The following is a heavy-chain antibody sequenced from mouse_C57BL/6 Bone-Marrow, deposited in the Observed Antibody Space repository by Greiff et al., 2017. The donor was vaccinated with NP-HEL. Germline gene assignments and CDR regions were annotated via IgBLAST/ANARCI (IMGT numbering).Heavy chain of an antibody. CDR1: GFSLTSYG. D-gene: IGHD4-1*02. J-gene: IGHJ3*01. V-gene: IGHV2-9*01. Sequence: VKLMESGPGLVAPSQSLSITCTVSGFSLTSYGVDWVRQPPGKGLEWLGVIWGGGSTNYNSARMSRLSISKDNSKSQVFLKMTSLQTDDTAMYYCAKRNWDGRAWFAYWGQGTLVTVSA. CDR3: AKRNWDGRAWFAY. CDR2: IWGGGST.